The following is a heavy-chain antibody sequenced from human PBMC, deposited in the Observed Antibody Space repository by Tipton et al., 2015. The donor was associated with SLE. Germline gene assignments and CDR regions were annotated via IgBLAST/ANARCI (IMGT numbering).Heavy chain of an antibody. J-gene: IGHJ4*02. CDR1: GGSITNSNYF. V-gene: IGHV4-39*07. CDR2: IYYSGSP. D-gene: IGHD3-3*01. CDR3: ASGSLEWSHEPDY. Sequence: TLSLTCSVSGGSITNSNYFWGWIRQPPGKALEWIGNIYYSGSPYYNPSLKSRVTISVNTSKNPFSLRLSSVTAADTAMFYCASGSLEWSHEPDYWGQGTLVTVST.